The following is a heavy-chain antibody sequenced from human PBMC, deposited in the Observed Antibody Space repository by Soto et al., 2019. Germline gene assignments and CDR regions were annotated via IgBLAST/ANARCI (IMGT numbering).Heavy chain of an antibody. CDR3: ARGPSGWFGYDY. CDR2: INEYGNTK. V-gene: IGHV3-7*02. CDR1: VSGFSFTTAW. Sequence: GGSLRLSCSASVSGFSFTTAWMGWVRQAPGKGLEWVANINEYGNTKYYADSVKGRFTISRDNAKNTLYLQMDSLTAEDTAVYYCARGPSGWFGYDYWGQGTLVTVSS. D-gene: IGHD6-19*01. J-gene: IGHJ4*02.